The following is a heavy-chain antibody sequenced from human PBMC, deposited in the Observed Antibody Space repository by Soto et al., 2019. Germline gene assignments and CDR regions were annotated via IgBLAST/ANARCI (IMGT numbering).Heavy chain of an antibody. Sequence: SETLSLTCAVYGGSFSGYYWSWIRQPPGKGLEWIGEINHSGSTNYNPSLKSRVTISVDTSKNQFSLKLSSVTAADTAVYYCARAPRYYDYVWGTRTYYYGMDAWGQGTTVTVSS. CDR1: GGSFSGYY. D-gene: IGHD3-16*01. J-gene: IGHJ6*02. CDR3: ARAPRYYDYVWGTRTYYYGMDA. V-gene: IGHV4-34*01. CDR2: INHSGST.